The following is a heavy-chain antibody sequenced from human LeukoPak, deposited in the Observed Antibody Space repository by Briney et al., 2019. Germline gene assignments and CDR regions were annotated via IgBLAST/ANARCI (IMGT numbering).Heavy chain of an antibody. CDR2: ISYDGSNK. V-gene: IGHV3-30*04. CDR3: ARTGY. CDR1: GFTFSSYA. Sequence: GSLRLSCAASGFTFSSYAMHWVRQAPGKGLEWVAVISYDGSNKYYADSVKGRFTISRDNSKNTLYLQMNSLRAEDTAVYYCARTGYWGQGTLVTVSS. J-gene: IGHJ4*02. D-gene: IGHD1-14*01.